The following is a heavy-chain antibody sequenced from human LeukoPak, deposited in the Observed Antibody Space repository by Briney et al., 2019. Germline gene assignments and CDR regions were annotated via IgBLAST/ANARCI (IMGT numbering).Heavy chain of an antibody. CDR3: ARFAGDILTGLFDY. J-gene: IGHJ4*02. D-gene: IGHD3-9*01. Sequence: GRSLRLSCEASGFRLGDFGMHWVRQAPGKGLEWVSLISYNGNDKYYADSVKGRFTISRDNAKNSLYLQTNSLRAEDTAVYYCARFAGDILTGLFDYWGQGTLVTVSP. V-gene: IGHV3-30*03. CDR2: ISYNGNDK. CDR1: GFRLGDFG.